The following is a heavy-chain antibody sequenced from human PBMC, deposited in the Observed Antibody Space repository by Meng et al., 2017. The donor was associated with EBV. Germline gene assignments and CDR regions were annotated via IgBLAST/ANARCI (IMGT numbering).Heavy chain of an antibody. V-gene: IGHV1-69*06. Sequence: QVRLLQSGGGVKKHGSSVKVSCKASGGTFSSYAISWVRQAPGQGLEWMGGIIPIFGTANYAQKFQGRVTITADKSTSTAYMELSSLRSEDTAVYYCARAEIAAAGRLDYWGQGTLVTVSS. J-gene: IGHJ4*02. CDR3: ARAEIAAAGRLDY. D-gene: IGHD6-13*01. CDR1: GGTFSSYA. CDR2: IIPIFGTA.